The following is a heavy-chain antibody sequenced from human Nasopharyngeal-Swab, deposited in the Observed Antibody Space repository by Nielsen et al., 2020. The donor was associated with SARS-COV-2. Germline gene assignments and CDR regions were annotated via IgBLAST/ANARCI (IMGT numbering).Heavy chain of an antibody. CDR3: ARDATGDEYFDY. Sequence: ASVTVSCKASANTFTGSYIHWVRQAPGQALEWMGWLNPKSGVTSYAQKFQGRVTMTWDTSTSTAYMELSRLRSDDTAVYYCARDATGDEYFDYWGQGTLVTVSS. D-gene: IGHD7-27*01. V-gene: IGHV1-2*02. J-gene: IGHJ4*02. CDR2: LNPKSGVT. CDR1: ANTFTGSY.